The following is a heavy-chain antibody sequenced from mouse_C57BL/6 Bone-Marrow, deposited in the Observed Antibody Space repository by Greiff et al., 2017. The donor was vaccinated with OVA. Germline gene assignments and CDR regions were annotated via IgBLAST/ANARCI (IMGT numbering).Heavy chain of an antibody. J-gene: IGHJ4*01. Sequence: EVHLVESGGDLVKPGGSLKLSCAASGFTFSSYGMSWVRQTPDKRLEWVATISSGGSYTYYPDSVKGRFTISRDNAKNTLYLQMSSLKSEDTAMYYCARQGKKSYYGSKAMDYWGQGTSVTVSS. CDR3: ARQGKKSYYGSKAMDY. V-gene: IGHV5-6*01. CDR2: ISSGGSYT. D-gene: IGHD1-1*01. CDR1: GFTFSSYG.